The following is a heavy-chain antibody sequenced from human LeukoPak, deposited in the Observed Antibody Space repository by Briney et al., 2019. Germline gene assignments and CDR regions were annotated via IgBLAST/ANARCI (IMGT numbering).Heavy chain of an antibody. J-gene: IGHJ4*02. D-gene: IGHD6-19*01. CDR1: GFSFSDFY. CDR3: ARPPYNGGWYYFDY. V-gene: IGHV3-11*04. Sequence: PGGSLRLSCVASGFSFSDFYMSWIRQAPGKGLEWVSYISSSSSSVHYADSVKGRFTISRDNAKNSLYLQMNSLRAEDTAVYYCARPPYNGGWYYFDYWGQGTLVTVSS. CDR2: ISSSSSSV.